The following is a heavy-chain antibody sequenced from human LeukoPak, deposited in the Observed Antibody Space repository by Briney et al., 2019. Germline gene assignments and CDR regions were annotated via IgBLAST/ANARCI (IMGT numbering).Heavy chain of an antibody. D-gene: IGHD2-2*02. V-gene: IGHV3-20*04. CDR3: ARRDIVVVPASILGAFDI. Sequence: VGSLRLSCAASGFTFDDYGMSGVRQAPGKGLDWVSGINWNGGSTGYADSVTGRFTISRDNAKTSLYLQMNSLRAEDTALYYCARRDIVVVPASILGAFDIWGQGTMVTVSS. CDR2: INWNGGST. CDR1: GFTFDDYG. J-gene: IGHJ3*02.